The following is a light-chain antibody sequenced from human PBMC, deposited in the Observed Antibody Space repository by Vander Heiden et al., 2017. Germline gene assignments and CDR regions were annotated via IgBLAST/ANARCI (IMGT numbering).Light chain of an antibody. V-gene: IGKV1-39*01. Sequence: DIQMTQSPSSLSASVGDRVTITCRASQSISIYFNWYQQKPGKAPKLLIYAASSLQSGVPSRFSGSGSGTDFILTISSLQPEDSATYYCQQSYGIPPTFGQGTKVEIK. CDR1: QSISIY. J-gene: IGKJ1*01. CDR3: QQSYGIPPT. CDR2: AAS.